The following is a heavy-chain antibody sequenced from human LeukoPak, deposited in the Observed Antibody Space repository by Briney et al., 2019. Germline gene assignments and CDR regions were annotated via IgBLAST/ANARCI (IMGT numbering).Heavy chain of an antibody. CDR3: ARALYDSSGYYFDY. J-gene: IGHJ4*02. CDR2: IRYEGSKK. Sequence: HPGGSLRLSCAASGFTFSNYGMHWVRQAPGKGLEGVAFIRYEGSKKYYADSVKGRFTISRDNSKNTLYLQMNSLRAEDTAVYYCARALYDSSGYYFDYWGQGTLVTVSS. V-gene: IGHV3-30*02. D-gene: IGHD3-22*01. CDR1: GFTFSNYG.